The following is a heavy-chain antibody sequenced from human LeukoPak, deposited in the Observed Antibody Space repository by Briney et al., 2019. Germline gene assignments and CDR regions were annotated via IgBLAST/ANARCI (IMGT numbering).Heavy chain of an antibody. CDR3: AKVPYSSGWEFDY. D-gene: IGHD6-19*01. Sequence: GGSLRLSCAASGFTFDDYAMHWVRQAPGKGLEWVSGISWNSGSIGYADPVKGRFTISRDNAKNSLYLQMNSLRAEDTALYYCAKVPYSSGWEFDYWGQGTLVTVSS. J-gene: IGHJ4*02. CDR2: ISWNSGSI. CDR1: GFTFDDYA. V-gene: IGHV3-9*01.